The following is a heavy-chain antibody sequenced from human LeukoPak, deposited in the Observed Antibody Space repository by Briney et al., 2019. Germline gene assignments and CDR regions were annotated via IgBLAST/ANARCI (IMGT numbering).Heavy chain of an antibody. D-gene: IGHD3-3*01. CDR2: IYSGGST. CDR1: GFTVSSNY. V-gene: IGHV3-66*02. Sequence: GGSLRLSCAASGFTVSSNYMSWVRQAPGKGLEWVSVIYSGGSTYYADSVKGRFTISRDNSKNTLYLQMNSLRAEDTAVHYCARAEYYDFWSGYYPYYFDYWGQGTLVTVSS. CDR3: ARAEYYDFWSGYYPYYFDY. J-gene: IGHJ4*02.